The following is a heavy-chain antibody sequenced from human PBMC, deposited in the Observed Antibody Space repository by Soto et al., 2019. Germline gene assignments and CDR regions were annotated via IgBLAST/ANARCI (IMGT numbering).Heavy chain of an antibody. CDR3: AKCLPRPSIFGVVINAFDH. CDR2: ISGSGMLT. D-gene: IGHD3-3*01. CDR1: GFTFSDYP. J-gene: IGHJ4*01. Sequence: GGSLRLSCAASGFTFSDYPISWVRQAPGKGLEWVSTISGSGMLTYYADSVKGRFTISRDNSKNTLYLQMSGLRVEDTAVYYCAKCLPRPSIFGVVINAFDHWGQGA. V-gene: IGHV3-23*01.